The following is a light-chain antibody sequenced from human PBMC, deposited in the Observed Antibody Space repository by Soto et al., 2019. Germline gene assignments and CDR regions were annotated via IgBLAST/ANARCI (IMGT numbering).Light chain of an antibody. CDR2: DVS. CDR1: QGVTTN. Sequence: EIVMTPSPGTLSVSPVDRATLSCRAGQGVTTNFAWYQQKSGQSPRLLIYDVSIRATGVPARFSGTGSETDFTLTISGLRSEDSAVYVCQQYNNWPFTFGQGTRLEIK. V-gene: IGKV3-15*01. J-gene: IGKJ5*01. CDR3: QQYNNWPFT.